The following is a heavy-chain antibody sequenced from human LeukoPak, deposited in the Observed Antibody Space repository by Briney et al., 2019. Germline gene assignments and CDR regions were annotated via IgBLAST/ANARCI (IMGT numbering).Heavy chain of an antibody. CDR3: ADIGGGGSNTR. CDR1: GFTGSDHY. J-gene: IGHJ1*01. Sequence: GGSLRLSCVASGFTGSDHYLDWVRQAPGKGLEWVGLIRKKSDRYTTEYAASVKGRFTISRDDSTNSVYLQMSSLKSEDTAVYYCADIGGGGSNTRWGEGTVVTVSS. CDR2: IRKKSDRYTT. V-gene: IGHV3-72*01. D-gene: IGHD2-15*01.